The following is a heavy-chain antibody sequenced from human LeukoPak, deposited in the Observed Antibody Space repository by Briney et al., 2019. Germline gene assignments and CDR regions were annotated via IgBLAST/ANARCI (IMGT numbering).Heavy chain of an antibody. V-gene: IGHV4-30-2*01. CDR2: IYHSGST. Sequence: SQTLSLTCAVSGGSISSGGYSWNWIRQPPGKGLEWIGYIYHSGSTYYNPSLKSRVTISVDRSKNQFSLKLSSVTAADTAVYYCARGSPRIAAAGTGRRDWFDRWGQGTLVTVSS. J-gene: IGHJ5*02. CDR3: ARGSPRIAAAGTGRRDWFDR. D-gene: IGHD6-13*01. CDR1: GGSISSGGYS.